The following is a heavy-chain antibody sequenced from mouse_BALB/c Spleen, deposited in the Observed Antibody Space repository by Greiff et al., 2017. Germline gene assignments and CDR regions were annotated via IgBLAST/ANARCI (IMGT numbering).Heavy chain of an antibody. J-gene: IGHJ4*01. Sequence: QVQLQQSGAELVRPGTSVKVSCKASGYAFTNYLIEWVKQRPGQGLEWIGVINPGSGGTNYNEKFKGKATLTADKSSSTAYMQLSSLTSDDSAVYFCARGSHYAMGYWGQGTSVTVSS. CDR3: ARGSHYAMGY. V-gene: IGHV1-54*01. CDR1: GYAFTNYL. CDR2: INPGSGGT.